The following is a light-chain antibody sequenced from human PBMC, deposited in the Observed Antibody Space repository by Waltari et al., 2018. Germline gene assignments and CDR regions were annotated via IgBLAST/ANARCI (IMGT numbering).Light chain of an antibody. Sequence: SFELTQTSSLSVSPGQTVRITCSGDVLANKYARWFKQKPGQAPILIISKETERPSGIPERFSGSSSGTTVTLTISGAQVEDEADYYCYSAADNDLGVFGGGTKLTVL. CDR1: VLANKY. V-gene: IGLV3-27*01. J-gene: IGLJ3*02. CDR2: KET. CDR3: YSAADNDLGV.